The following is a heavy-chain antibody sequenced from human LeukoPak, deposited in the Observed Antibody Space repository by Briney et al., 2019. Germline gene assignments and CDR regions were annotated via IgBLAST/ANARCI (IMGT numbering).Heavy chain of an antibody. J-gene: IGHJ3*02. CDR2: IYTSGST. V-gene: IGHV4-4*07. Sequence: SETLSLTCTVSGGSISSYYWSWIRQPAGKGLEWIGRIYTSGSTNYNPSLKSRVTMSVDTSKNQFSLKLSSVTAADTAMYYCARGRSVAGPTGRAFDIWGQGTMVTVSS. D-gene: IGHD6-19*01. CDR3: ARGRSVAGPTGRAFDI. CDR1: GGSISSYY.